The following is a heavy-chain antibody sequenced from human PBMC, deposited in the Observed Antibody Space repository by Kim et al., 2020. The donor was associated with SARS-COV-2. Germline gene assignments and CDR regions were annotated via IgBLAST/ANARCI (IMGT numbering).Heavy chain of an antibody. D-gene: IGHD2-2*01. V-gene: IGHV1-69*13. J-gene: IGHJ6*02. CDR1: GGTFSSYA. Sequence: SVKVSCKASGGTFSSYAISWVRQAPGQGLEWMGGIIPIFGTANYAQKFQGRVTITADESTSTAYMELSSLRSEETAVYYCARADIVVVPAANHYYYYYGMDVWGQGTTVTVSS. CDR3: ARADIVVVPAANHYYYYYGMDV. CDR2: IIPIFGTA.